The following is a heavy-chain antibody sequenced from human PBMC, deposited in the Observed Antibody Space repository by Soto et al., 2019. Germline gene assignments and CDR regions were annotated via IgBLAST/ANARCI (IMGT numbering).Heavy chain of an antibody. Sequence: SVKFSCKASGGTFSSYAISWVRQAPGQGLECMGGIIPIFGTANYAQKFQGRVTITAEXXXSXXXMXLXXLRXEXTAVYYCARGRDNMVRGVIIPTPLYYYGMDVWG. CDR3: ARGRDNMVRGVIIPTPLYYYGMDV. J-gene: IGHJ6*02. D-gene: IGHD3-10*01. CDR1: GGTFSSYA. V-gene: IGHV1-69*13. CDR2: IIPIFGTA.